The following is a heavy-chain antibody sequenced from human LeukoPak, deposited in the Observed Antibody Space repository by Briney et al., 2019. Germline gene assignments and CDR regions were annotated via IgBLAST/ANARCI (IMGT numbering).Heavy chain of an antibody. CDR1: GGSISSYY. CDR3: AGGSNGGYLFDY. D-gene: IGHD5-12*01. CDR2: IYYSGSA. J-gene: IGHJ4*02. V-gene: IGHV4-59*01. Sequence: SETLSLTCTVSGGSISSYYWSWIRQPPGKGLEWIGYIYYSGSANYNPSLKSRVTISVDTSKNQFSLKLSSVTAADTAVYYCAGGSNGGYLFDYWGQGTLVTVSS.